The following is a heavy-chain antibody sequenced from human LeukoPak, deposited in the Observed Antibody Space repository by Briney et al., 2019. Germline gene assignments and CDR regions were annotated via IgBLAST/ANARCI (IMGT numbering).Heavy chain of an antibody. D-gene: IGHD1-14*01. CDR3: ARRGRYVGDAFDI. CDR1: GYTFTSYD. J-gene: IGHJ3*02. Sequence: GASVKVSCKASGYTFTSYDINWVRQATGQGLEWMGWMNPNNGKTGYAQKFQGRVTMTRNSSISTVYMEVKTLRSEDTAVYYCARRGRYVGDAFDIWGQGTMVTVSS. CDR2: MNPNNGKT. V-gene: IGHV1-8*01.